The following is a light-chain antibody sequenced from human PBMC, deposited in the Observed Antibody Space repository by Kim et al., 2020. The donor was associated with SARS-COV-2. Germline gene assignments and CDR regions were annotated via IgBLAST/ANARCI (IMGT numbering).Light chain of an antibody. J-gene: IGLJ2*01. CDR1: SSDVGGYNY. Sequence: GSPGQSDTLSCTGTSSDVGGYNYISWYQQHPGKAPKLMIYAVSKRPSGVPDRFSGSKSGNTASLTVSGLQAEDEAEYYCSSHGGRAFGGGTKLTVL. CDR2: AVS. V-gene: IGLV2-8*01. CDR3: SSHGGRA.